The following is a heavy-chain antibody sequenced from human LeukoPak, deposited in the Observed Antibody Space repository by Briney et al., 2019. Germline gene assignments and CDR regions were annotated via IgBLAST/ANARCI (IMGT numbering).Heavy chain of an antibody. V-gene: IGHV1-2*02. J-gene: IGHJ3*02. CDR2: INPNSGGT. CDR1: GYTFTGYY. Sequence: GASVKVSCKASGYTFTGYYMHWVRQAPGQGLEWMGWINPNSGGTNYAQKFQGRVTMTRDTSISTAYMELSRLRSDDTAVYYCARDPLLWFGEGAFDIWGQGTMVTVSS. CDR3: ARDPLLWFGEGAFDI. D-gene: IGHD3-10*01.